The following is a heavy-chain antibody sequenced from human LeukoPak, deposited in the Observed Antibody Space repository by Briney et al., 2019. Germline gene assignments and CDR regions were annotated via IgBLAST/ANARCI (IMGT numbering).Heavy chain of an antibody. CDR2: IYSGGST. Sequence: PGGSLRLSCAASGFTVSSNYMSWVRQAPGKGLEWVSVIYSGGSTYYADSVKGRFTFSRDNSKNTLYLQMNSLRAEDTAVYYCARVRTTVVTWYYYYYMDVWGKGTTVTVSS. V-gene: IGHV3-66*01. J-gene: IGHJ6*03. D-gene: IGHD4-23*01. CDR3: ARVRTTVVTWYYYYYMDV. CDR1: GFTVSSNY.